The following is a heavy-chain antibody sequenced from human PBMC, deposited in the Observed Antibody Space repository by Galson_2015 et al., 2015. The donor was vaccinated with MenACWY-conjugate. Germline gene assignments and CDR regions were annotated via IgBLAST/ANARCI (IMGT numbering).Heavy chain of an antibody. J-gene: IGHJ6*03. D-gene: IGHD2-21*01. CDR2: IKSQTDGGKI. CDR3: TTHKPDSWGGLLFHFYMDV. CDR1: AFTFSNAY. Sequence: SLRLSCAGSAFTFSNAYMSWVRQAPGKGLEWVGRIKSQTDGGKIDYAAPVKGRFPISRDDSKNTLYLQMNSLKIEDTAVYYCTTHKPDSWGGLLFHFYMDVWGKGTTVTVSS. V-gene: IGHV3-15*01.